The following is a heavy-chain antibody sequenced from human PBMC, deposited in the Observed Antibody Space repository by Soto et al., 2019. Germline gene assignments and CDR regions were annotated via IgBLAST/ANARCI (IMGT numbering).Heavy chain of an antibody. J-gene: IGHJ4*02. CDR1: GGSITSDYW. CDR2: IHLSGSA. Sequence: QLQLQESGPGLVKPSETLSLTCDVSGGSITSDYWWSWVRQPPGKGLEWIGEIHLSGSATYNPSLKTPFIISDDTSKNQLSLNVDSVTAAYTAESYCALNARWCLEYWGQGTLVTVSS. D-gene: IGHD2-21*01. CDR3: ALNARWCLEY. V-gene: IGHV4-4*02.